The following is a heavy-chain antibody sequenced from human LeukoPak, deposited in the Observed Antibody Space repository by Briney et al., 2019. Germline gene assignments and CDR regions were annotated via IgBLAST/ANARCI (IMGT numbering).Heavy chain of an antibody. CDR2: INGNGTIK. V-gene: IGHV3-74*03. D-gene: IGHD3-3*01. J-gene: IGHJ4*02. CDR1: GFNFSDYW. Sequence: PGGSLRLSCAASGFNFSDYWMHWVRQTPEKGLVWVSHINGNGTIKTYAGSVKGRFTISRDNVKNTLYLQMSSLTAEDTAVYYCIREFSEWTHLDYWGQGSLVSVSS. CDR3: IREFSEWTHLDY.